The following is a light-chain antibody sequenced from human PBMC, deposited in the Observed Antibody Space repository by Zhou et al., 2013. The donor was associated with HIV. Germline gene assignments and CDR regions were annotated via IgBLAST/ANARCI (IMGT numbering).Light chain of an antibody. Sequence: EVVMTQSPDTLSLSPGERATLSCRASQSVISSNLAWYQQKPGQAPSLLIRGTSSRAPGIPDRFSGSGSGTDFTLTISRLEPEDFAVYHCQQYNEWPPYTFGQGTKLEIK. CDR3: QQYNEWPPYT. CDR1: QSVISSN. CDR2: GTS. J-gene: IGKJ2*01. V-gene: IGKV3-20*01.